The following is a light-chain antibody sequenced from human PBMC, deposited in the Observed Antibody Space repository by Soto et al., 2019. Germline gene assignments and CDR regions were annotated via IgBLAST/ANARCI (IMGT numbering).Light chain of an antibody. J-gene: IGKJ1*01. Sequence: ETALTQSPGTLSLSPGERATLSCRASQTTRSNYLAWYRQTPGQAPRLLIYGASNSATGIADRFSGSGSGTDFTLIISRLEPEDFALYYCQQYGSSPWTFGQGTKVEIK. CDR2: GAS. CDR1: QTTRSNY. V-gene: IGKV3-20*01. CDR3: QQYGSSPWT.